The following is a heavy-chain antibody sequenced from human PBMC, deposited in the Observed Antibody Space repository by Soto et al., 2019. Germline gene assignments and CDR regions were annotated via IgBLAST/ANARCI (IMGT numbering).Heavy chain of an antibody. J-gene: IGHJ6*02. D-gene: IGHD6-13*01. V-gene: IGHV4-34*01. CDR3: ARGKRGSSWYRGEEKYYYYGMDV. Sequence: SETLSLTCTAYGESFNRYYWSWIRQPPGKGLEWIGEIHHSGSTNYNPSLKSRVTFSIDTSKRQFSLKVRFVTAADTAVYYCARGKRGSSWYRGEEKYYYYGMDVWGQGTPVTVSS. CDR1: GESFNRYY. CDR2: IHHSGST.